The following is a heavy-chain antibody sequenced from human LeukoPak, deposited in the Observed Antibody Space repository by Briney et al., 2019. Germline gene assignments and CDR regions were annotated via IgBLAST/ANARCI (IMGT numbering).Heavy chain of an antibody. CDR3: ARGRDFWSGYSFDY. Sequence: SETLSLTRTVSGGSISTYYWSWVRQPPGKGLEGIGYVYYSGSTEYNPSLKSRVTISVDTSKIQFSLKLNSVTAADTAVYYCARGRDFWSGYSFDYWGQGTLVTVSS. V-gene: IGHV4-59*01. CDR2: VYYSGST. J-gene: IGHJ4*02. D-gene: IGHD3-3*01. CDR1: GGSISTYY.